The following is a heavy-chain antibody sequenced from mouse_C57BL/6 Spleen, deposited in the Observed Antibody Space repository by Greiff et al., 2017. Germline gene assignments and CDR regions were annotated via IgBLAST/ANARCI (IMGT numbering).Heavy chain of an antibody. J-gene: IGHJ4*01. CDR3: ASNWESVYAMDY. CDR1: GYTFTSYW. Sequence: QVQLKQPGTELVKPGASVKLSCKASGYTFTSYWMHWVKQRPGQGLEWIGNINPSNGGTNYNEKFKSKATLTVDKSSSTAYMQLSSLTSEDSAVYYCASNWESVYAMDYWGQGTSVTVSS. V-gene: IGHV1-53*01. D-gene: IGHD4-1*02. CDR2: INPSNGGT.